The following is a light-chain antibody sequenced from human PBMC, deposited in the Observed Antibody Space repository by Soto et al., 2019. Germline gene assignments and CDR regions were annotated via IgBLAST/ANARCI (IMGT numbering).Light chain of an antibody. CDR1: QDVGKW. CDR2: GAS. Sequence: DIQMTQSPPSVSASVGDRVTITCRASQDVGKWLAWYQQKPGKAPTLLIHGASSLQSGVPPRYSGSGYGTDFTLTISRMQRGDFATYYCQQANSFPITFGQGTRLEIK. CDR3: QQANSFPIT. V-gene: IGKV1-12*01. J-gene: IGKJ5*01.